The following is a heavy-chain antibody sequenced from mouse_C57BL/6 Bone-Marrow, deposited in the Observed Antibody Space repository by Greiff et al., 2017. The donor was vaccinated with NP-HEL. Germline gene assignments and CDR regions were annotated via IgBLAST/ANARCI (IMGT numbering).Heavy chain of an antibody. V-gene: IGHV1-81*01. CDR1: GYTFTSYG. D-gene: IGHD1-1*01. J-gene: IGHJ2*01. CDR2: IYPRSGNT. CDR3: ARGDYGSSYNFDY. Sequence: LQESGAELARPGASVKLSCKASGYTFTSYGISWVKQRTGQGLEWIGEIYPRSGNTYYNEKFKGKATLTADKSSSTAYMELRSLTSEDSAVYFCARGDYGSSYNFDYWGQGTTLTVSS.